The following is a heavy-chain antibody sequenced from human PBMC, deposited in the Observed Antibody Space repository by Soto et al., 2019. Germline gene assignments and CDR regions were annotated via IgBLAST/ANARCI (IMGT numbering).Heavy chain of an antibody. CDR2: ISWSTSSI. V-gene: IGHV3-9*01. Sequence: SLRLTCVACGFSFDDYAMHGVRQIPGKGLQWVSGISWSTSSIGYGASLRGRFLISRDNANNSLYLQMNDLRPEDTALYYCGKASYSNSWSPIDYWGQGTMVTVSS. J-gene: IGHJ4*02. CDR3: GKASYSNSWSPIDY. D-gene: IGHD4-4*01. CDR1: GFSFDDYA.